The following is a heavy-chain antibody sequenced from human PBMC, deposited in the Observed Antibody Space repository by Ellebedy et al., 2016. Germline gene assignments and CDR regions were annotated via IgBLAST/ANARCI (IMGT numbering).Heavy chain of an antibody. J-gene: IGHJ4*02. CDR2: IKQDGSEK. CDR3: ARRTWDC. V-gene: IGHV3-7*03. CDR1: GFTFSSYW. Sequence: GESLKISCAASGFTFSSYWMTWVRQAPGKGLEWVANIKQDGSEKYYVGSVKGRFTISRDNAKNSLYLQMNSLRAEDPAVYYCARRTWDCWGQGTVVTVSS.